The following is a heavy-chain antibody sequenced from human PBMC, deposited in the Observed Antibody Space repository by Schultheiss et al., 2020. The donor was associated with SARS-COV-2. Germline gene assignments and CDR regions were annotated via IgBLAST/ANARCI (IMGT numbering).Heavy chain of an antibody. CDR1: GGSISSGGYY. CDR2: IYYSGST. Sequence: SETLSLTCTVSGGSISSGGYYWSWIRQHPGKGLEWIGYIYYSGSTYYNPSLKSRVTISVDMSKNQFSLKLSSVTAADTAVYYCARGQDDYVWDWGQGTLVTVSS. V-gene: IGHV4-31*03. CDR3: ARGQDDYVWD. D-gene: IGHD3-16*01. J-gene: IGHJ4*02.